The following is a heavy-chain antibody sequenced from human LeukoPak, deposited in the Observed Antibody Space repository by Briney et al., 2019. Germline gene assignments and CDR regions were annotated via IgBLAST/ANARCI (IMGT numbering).Heavy chain of an antibody. CDR3: ARGHGVPAALEYFQD. Sequence: SETLSLTCTVSNGSLNSANHYWGWVRQPPGRGLEWIGYIYYSGNTNYTPSLKRRVTMSVHTSKNQFSLKLNSVTAADTAVYYCARGHGVPAALEYFQDWGQGTVVTVSS. J-gene: IGHJ1*01. D-gene: IGHD2-2*01. CDR1: NGSLNSANHY. CDR2: IYYSGNT. V-gene: IGHV4-61*01.